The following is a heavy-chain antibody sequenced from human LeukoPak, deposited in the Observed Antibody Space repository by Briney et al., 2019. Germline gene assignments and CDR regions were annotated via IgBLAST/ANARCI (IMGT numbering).Heavy chain of an antibody. V-gene: IGHV1-46*01. J-gene: IGHJ4*02. CDR3: ARGSRPVYNLLTGKRYFDY. D-gene: IGHD3-9*01. CDR1: GYTFSNYC. CDR2: LNPTYDIP. Sequence: ASVKVSCKASGYTFSNYCMHWVRQAPGQGLEWMGILNPTYDIPIYAQKFRGRLTMTRDMSTSTVYMELSSLRSEDTAVYYCARGSRPVYNLLTGKRYFDYWGQGTLLTVSS.